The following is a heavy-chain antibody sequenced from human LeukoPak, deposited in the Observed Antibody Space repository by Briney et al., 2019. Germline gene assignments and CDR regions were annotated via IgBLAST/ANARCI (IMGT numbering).Heavy chain of an antibody. CDR3: TPSTEYYGSGSYTFYYYGMDV. CDR1: GFTFSGSA. V-gene: IGHV3-73*01. D-gene: IGHD3-10*01. CDR2: IRSKANSYAT. Sequence: GGSLKLSCAASGFTFSGSAMHWVRQASGKGLEWVGRIRSKANSYATAYAASVKGRFTISRDDSKNTAYRQMNSLKTEDTAVYYCTPSTEYYGSGSYTFYYYGMDVWGQGTTVTVSS. J-gene: IGHJ6*02.